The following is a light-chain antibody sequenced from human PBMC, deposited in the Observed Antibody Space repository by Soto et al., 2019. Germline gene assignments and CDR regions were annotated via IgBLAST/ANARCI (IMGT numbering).Light chain of an antibody. CDR3: QQYYSTLT. J-gene: IGKJ4*01. Sequence: IVMTQSPDSLAVSLGERATINCKSSQSVLYNSENKNYLAWYQQKPGQPPKLLIYWASTRESGVPDRFSGSGSGTDFTLTISSLQAEDVAVYYCQQYYSTLTFGGGTKVEIK. CDR2: WAS. CDR1: QSVLYNSENKNY. V-gene: IGKV4-1*01.